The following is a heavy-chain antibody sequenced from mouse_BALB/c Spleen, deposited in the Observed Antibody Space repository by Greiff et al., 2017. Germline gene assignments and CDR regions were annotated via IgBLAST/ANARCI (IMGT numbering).Heavy chain of an antibody. Sequence: QVQLQQSGAELVRPGTSVKVSCKASGYAFTNYLIEWVKQRPGQGLEWIGVINPGSGGTNYNEKFKGKATLTADKSSSTAYMQLSSLTSDDSAVYFCARSMDYGSCFAYWGQGTLVTVSA. CDR2: INPGSGGT. D-gene: IGHD1-1*01. CDR1: GYAFTNYL. CDR3: ARSMDYGSCFAY. V-gene: IGHV1-54*03. J-gene: IGHJ3*01.